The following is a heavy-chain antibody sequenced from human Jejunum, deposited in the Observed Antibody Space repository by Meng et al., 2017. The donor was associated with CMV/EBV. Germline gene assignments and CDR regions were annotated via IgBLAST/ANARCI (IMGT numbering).Heavy chain of an antibody. J-gene: IGHJ4*02. Sequence: GLSFSGFAMHWVRQASGKGLEWVGRIRSKTNSYATAYAASVKGRFTISRDDSKNTAYLQMNSLKTEDTAVYYCTRQEIAARPPFDYWGQGTLVTVSS. D-gene: IGHD6-6*01. V-gene: IGHV3-73*01. CDR3: TRQEIAARPPFDY. CDR2: IRSKTNSYAT. CDR1: GLSFSGFA.